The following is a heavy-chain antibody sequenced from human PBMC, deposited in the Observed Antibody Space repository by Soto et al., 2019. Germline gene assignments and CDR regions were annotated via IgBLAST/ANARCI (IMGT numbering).Heavy chain of an antibody. Sequence: ASVKVSCKASGFTFTSYGISWVRQAPGQGLEWMGWISAYNGNTNYAQKLQGRVTMTTDTSTSTAYMELRSLRSDDTAVYYCARGSPYSGSHESSFDLWGRGTLVTVSS. D-gene: IGHD1-26*01. J-gene: IGHJ2*01. CDR3: ARGSPYSGSHESSFDL. CDR1: GFTFTSYG. CDR2: ISAYNGNT. V-gene: IGHV1-18*04.